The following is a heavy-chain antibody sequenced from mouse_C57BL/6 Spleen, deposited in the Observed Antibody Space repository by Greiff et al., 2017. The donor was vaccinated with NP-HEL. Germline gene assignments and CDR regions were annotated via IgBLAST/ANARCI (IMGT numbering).Heavy chain of an antibody. D-gene: IGHD2-4*01. Sequence: VQLQQSGAELVRPGASVKLSCTASGFNFTDYYMHWVKQRPEQGLEWIGWIDPENGDTDYASKFQGKATITADTSSNTAYLQLSSLTSEDAAVYYCTRGGLRRSWFAYWGQGTLVTVSA. V-gene: IGHV14-4*01. CDR2: IDPENGDT. CDR1: GFNFTDYY. CDR3: TRGGLRRSWFAY. J-gene: IGHJ3*01.